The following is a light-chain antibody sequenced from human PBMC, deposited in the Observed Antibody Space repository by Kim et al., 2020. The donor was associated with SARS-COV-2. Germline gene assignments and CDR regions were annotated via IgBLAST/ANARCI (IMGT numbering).Light chain of an antibody. J-gene: IGKJ2*03. CDR1: QSLVYKNGNTY. V-gene: IGKV2-30*01. Sequence: DVVMTQSPLSLPVTLGQPASISCRSSQSLVYKNGNTYLHWFQQRPGQSPRRLIYNVSKRDSGVPDRFSGSGSGTDFTLKISRVEAEDVGVYYCVKGAHWPYSFGPGTKLEI. CDR2: NVS. CDR3: VKGAHWPYS.